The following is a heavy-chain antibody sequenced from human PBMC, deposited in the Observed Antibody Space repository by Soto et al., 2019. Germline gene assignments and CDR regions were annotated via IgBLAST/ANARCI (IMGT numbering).Heavy chain of an antibody. Sequence: GGSLRLSCAASGFTFSSYGMHWVRQGPGKGLEWVAVISYDGSNKYYADSVKGRFTISRDNSKNTLYLQMNSLRAEDTSVYYCAKGADLYDYIWGAQILDYFDYWGQGTLVTVSS. CDR3: AKGADLYDYIWGAQILDYFDY. D-gene: IGHD3-16*01. CDR1: GFTFSSYG. J-gene: IGHJ4*02. V-gene: IGHV3-30*18. CDR2: ISYDGSNK.